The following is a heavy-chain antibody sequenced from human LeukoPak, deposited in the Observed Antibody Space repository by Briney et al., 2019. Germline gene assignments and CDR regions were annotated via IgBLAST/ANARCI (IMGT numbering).Heavy chain of an antibody. V-gene: IGHV3-9*03. Sequence: GGSLRLSCAASGFTFDDYAMHWVRQAPGKGLEWVSGISWNSGSIGYADSVKGRFTISRDNAKNSLYLQMNSLRAEDMALYYCAKGYLGATGGYYFDYWGQGTLVTVSS. CDR2: ISWNSGSI. J-gene: IGHJ4*02. D-gene: IGHD1-26*01. CDR1: GFTFDDYA. CDR3: AKGYLGATGGYYFDY.